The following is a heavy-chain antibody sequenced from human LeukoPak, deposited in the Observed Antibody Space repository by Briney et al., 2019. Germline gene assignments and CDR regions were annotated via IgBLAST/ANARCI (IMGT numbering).Heavy chain of an antibody. CDR3: ARGGETIAVIVLNWFDP. V-gene: IGHV1-2*02. CDR2: INPSSGGT. CDR1: GYTFTGHY. D-gene: IGHD2/OR15-2a*01. J-gene: IGHJ5*02. Sequence: ASVKVSCKASGYTFTGHYMHWVRQAPGQGLEWMGWINPSSGGTNYAQEFQGRVTMTRDTSISTVYMELSRLRSDDTAVYFCARGGETIAVIVLNWFDPWGQGTLVTVSS.